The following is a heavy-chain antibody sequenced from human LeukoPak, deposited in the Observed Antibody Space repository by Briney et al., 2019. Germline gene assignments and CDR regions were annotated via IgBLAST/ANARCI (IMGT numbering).Heavy chain of an antibody. D-gene: IGHD6-19*01. CDR3: ARGPRSGHHDY. CDR2: IYYSGST. Sequence: PSETLSLTCTVSGGSISSYYWSWIRQPPGKGLEFIGYIYYSGSTNYNPSLKSRVTISVDTSKNQFSLKLNSVTAADTAVYYCARGPRSGHHDYWGQGVLVTVSS. V-gene: IGHV4-59*12. J-gene: IGHJ4*02. CDR1: GGSISSYY.